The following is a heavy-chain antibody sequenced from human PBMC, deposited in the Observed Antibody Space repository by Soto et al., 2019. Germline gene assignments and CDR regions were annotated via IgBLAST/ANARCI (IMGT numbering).Heavy chain of an antibody. D-gene: IGHD6-19*01. J-gene: IGHJ1*01. V-gene: IGHV3-21*01. Sequence: GGSLRLSCAASGFTFSSYSMNWVRQAPGKGLEWVSSISSSSSYIYYADSVKGRFTISRDNAKNSLYLQMNSLRAEDTAVYYCARDSAVAGIGENFQHWGQGTLVTVSS. CDR2: ISSSSSYI. CDR1: GFTFSSYS. CDR3: ARDSAVAGIGENFQH.